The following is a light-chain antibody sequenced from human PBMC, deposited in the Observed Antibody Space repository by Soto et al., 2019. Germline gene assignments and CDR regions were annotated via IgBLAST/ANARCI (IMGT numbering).Light chain of an antibody. CDR3: QKYTNVPA. J-gene: IGKJ4*01. CDR1: QGISNY. CDR2: AAS. V-gene: IGKV1-27*01. Sequence: DIQMTKSPSSLSASVGDRVTITCRASQGISNYLAWYQQIPGKVPKLLISAASTLQSGVPSRFSGSGSGTEFTLSISSLQPEDVATYYCQKYTNVPAFGGGTKVDIK.